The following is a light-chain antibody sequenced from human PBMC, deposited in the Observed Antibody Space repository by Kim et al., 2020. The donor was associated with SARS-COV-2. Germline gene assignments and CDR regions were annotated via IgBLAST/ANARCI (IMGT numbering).Light chain of an antibody. V-gene: IGLV10-54*01. J-gene: IGLJ3*02. CDR2: RNN. Sequence: QAGLTQPPSVSKGLRQTATLTCTGNSINVGNQEAAWLQQHQGHPPKLLSYRNNNRPSGISERLSASRSGNTASLTITGLQPEDEADYYCSAWDSSLSAWVFGGGTQLTVL. CDR3: SAWDSSLSAWV. CDR1: SINVGNQE.